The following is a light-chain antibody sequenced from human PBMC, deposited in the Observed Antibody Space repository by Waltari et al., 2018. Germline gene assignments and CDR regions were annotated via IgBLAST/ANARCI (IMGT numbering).Light chain of an antibody. CDR2: DVS. J-gene: IGLJ2*01. Sequence: QSALTQPAAVSGSPGQSITIPCTGTSSDVGAYNYVPWYQQHPGKAPKLIIFDVSNRPSGVSNRFSGSKSGNTASLTISGLQAEDEADYYCSSYISSSTLELFGGGTSLTVL. CDR1: SSDVGAYNY. V-gene: IGLV2-14*03. CDR3: SSYISSSTLEL.